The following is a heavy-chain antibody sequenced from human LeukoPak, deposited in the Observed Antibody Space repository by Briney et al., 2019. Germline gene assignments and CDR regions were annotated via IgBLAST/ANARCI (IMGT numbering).Heavy chain of an antibody. CDR3: VKDYSSSWYYFDY. D-gene: IGHD6-13*01. CDR2: ISSNGGST. CDR1: GFTFSSYA. Sequence: GGSLRLSCSASGFTFSSYAMYWVRQAPGKGLEYVSAISSNGGSTYYADSVKGRFTISGDNSKNTLYLQMSSLRAEDTAVYYCVKDYSSSWYYFDYWGQGTLVTVSS. J-gene: IGHJ4*02. V-gene: IGHV3-64D*06.